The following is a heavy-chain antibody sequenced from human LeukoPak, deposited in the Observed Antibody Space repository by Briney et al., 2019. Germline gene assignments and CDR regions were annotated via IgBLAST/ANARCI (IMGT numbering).Heavy chain of an antibody. D-gene: IGHD2/OR15-2a*01. CDR3: ASTRLYYFDY. CDR1: GFTFSNAW. CDR2: IKSKTDGGTT. J-gene: IGHJ4*02. V-gene: IGHV3-15*07. Sequence: GGSLRLSCAASGFTFSNAWMNWVRQAPGKGLEWVGRIKSKTDGGTTDYAAPVKGRFTISRDDSKNTLYLQMNSLRAEDTAVYYCASTRLYYFDYWGQGTLVTVSS.